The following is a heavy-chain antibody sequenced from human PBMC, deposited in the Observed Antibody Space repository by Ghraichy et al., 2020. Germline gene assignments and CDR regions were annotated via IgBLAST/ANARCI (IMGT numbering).Heavy chain of an antibody. J-gene: IGHJ4*02. Sequence: SETLSLTCAVYGGSFSGYYWSWIRQPPGKGLEWIGEINHSGSTNYNPSLKSRVTISVDTSKNQFSLKLSSVTAADTAVYYCARGPPQSDYWGQGTLVTVSS. CDR1: GGSFSGYY. V-gene: IGHV4-34*01. CDR3: ARGPPQSDY. CDR2: INHSGST.